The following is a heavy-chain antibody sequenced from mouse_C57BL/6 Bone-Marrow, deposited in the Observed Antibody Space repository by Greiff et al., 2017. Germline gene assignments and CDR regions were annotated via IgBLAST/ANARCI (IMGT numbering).Heavy chain of an antibody. CDR3: ARWGVSAWFAY. Sequence: VKLQESGAELARPGASVKLSCKASGYTFTSYGISWVKQRTGQGLEWIGEIYPRSGNTYYNEKFKGKATLTADKSSSTAYMELRSLTSEDSAVYFCARWGVSAWFAYWGQGTLVTVSA. V-gene: IGHV1-81*01. CDR1: GYTFTSYG. J-gene: IGHJ3*01. CDR2: IYPRSGNT.